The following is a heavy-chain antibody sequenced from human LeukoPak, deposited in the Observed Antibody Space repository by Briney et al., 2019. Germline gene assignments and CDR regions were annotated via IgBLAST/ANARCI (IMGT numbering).Heavy chain of an antibody. CDR1: GFTFSSNV. D-gene: IGHD1-14*01. CDR3: ARENPTDY. Sequence: GGSLRLSCAASGFTFSSNVMNWVRQAPGKGLEWVSSISTSSDYIYYSDSAKGRFTVSRDNARNSLYLQMNSLRAEDTAVYYSARENPTDYWGQGTLVTVSS. CDR2: ISTSSDYI. J-gene: IGHJ4*02. V-gene: IGHV3-21*01.